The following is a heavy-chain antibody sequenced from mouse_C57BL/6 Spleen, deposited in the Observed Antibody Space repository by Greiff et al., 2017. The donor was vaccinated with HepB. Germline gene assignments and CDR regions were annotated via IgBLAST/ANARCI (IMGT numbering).Heavy chain of an antibody. D-gene: IGHD3-2*02. CDR3: ASQLIGFAY. V-gene: IGHV5-17*01. Sequence: EVKLMESGGGLVKPGGSLKLSCAASGFTFSDYGMHWVRQAPEKGLEWVAYISSGSSTIYYADTVKGRFTISRDNAKNTLFLQMTSLRSEDTAMYYCASQLIGFAYWGQGTLVTVSA. CDR2: ISSGSSTI. J-gene: IGHJ3*01. CDR1: GFTFSDYG.